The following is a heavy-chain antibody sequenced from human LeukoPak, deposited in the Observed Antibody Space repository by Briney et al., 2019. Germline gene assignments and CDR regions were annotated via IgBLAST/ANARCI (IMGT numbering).Heavy chain of an antibody. CDR2: LGTNGDT. Sequence: PGGSLRLSCVASDFSFSNYDMYWVRQAAGRGLEWVSALGTNGDTYYLGSVRGRFTISRENGKNSLYLQMNSLRVDDTEVYYCAREWRGIASHFHGMDVWGQGTTVTVSS. V-gene: IGHV3-13*01. D-gene: IGHD6-6*01. CDR3: AREWRGIASHFHGMDV. CDR1: DFSFSNYD. J-gene: IGHJ6*02.